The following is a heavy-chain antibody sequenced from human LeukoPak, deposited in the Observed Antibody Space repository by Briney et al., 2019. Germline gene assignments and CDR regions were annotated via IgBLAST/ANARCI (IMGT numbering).Heavy chain of an antibody. J-gene: IGHJ5*02. D-gene: IGHD6-19*01. CDR1: GFTFSSYG. V-gene: IGHV3-23*01. Sequence: AGGTLRLSCAASGFTFSSYGMSWVRQVPGKGLEWVSAVSGSGGSTYYADSVKGRFTISRDNSKNTLYLQMNSLRAEDTAVYYCAKDRYSSGWYTGNWFDPWGQGTLVTVSS. CDR2: VSGSGGST. CDR3: AKDRYSSGWYTGNWFDP.